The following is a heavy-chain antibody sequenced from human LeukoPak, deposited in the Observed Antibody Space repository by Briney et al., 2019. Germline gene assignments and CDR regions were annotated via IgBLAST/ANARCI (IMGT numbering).Heavy chain of an antibody. CDR1: EFTFSSYA. CDR2: ITSSGGST. CDR3: VKADYGDYGDY. Sequence: GGSLRLSCAASEFTFSSYAMSWVRQAPGKGLEWVSTITSSGGSTYYADSVKGRFTISRDNSKNTLYLQMSGLRGEDTALYYCVKADYGDYGDYWGQGTLVTVSS. D-gene: IGHD4-17*01. J-gene: IGHJ4*02. V-gene: IGHV3-23*01.